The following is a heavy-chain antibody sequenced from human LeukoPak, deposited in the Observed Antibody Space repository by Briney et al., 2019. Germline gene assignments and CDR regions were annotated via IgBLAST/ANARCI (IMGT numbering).Heavy chain of an antibody. CDR2: INPNSGGT. V-gene: IGHV1-2*02. Sequence: ASVKVSCKASGYTFTGSYMHWVRQAPGQGLEWMGWINPNSGGTNYAQKFQGRVTMTRDTSISTAYMELSRLRSDDTAVYYCARTIFWSGYPYFDYWGQGTLVTVSS. J-gene: IGHJ4*02. CDR1: GYTFTGSY. CDR3: ARTIFWSGYPYFDY. D-gene: IGHD3-3*01.